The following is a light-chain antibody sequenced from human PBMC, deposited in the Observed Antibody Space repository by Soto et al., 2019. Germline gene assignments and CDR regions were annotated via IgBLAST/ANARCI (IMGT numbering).Light chain of an antibody. CDR2: DAS. Sequence: EIVLTQSPASLSLSPGERATLSCRASQSVYDYLAWYQQKPGQAPRLLIYDASNRATGIPARFSGSGSGTDFTLTISGLEREDFAVYYCQQRSNWPFALTFGGGTNVEIK. V-gene: IGKV3-11*01. J-gene: IGKJ4*01. CDR3: QQRSNWPFALT. CDR1: QSVYDY.